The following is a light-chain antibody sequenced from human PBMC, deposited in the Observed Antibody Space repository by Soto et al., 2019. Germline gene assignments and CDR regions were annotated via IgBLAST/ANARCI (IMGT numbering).Light chain of an antibody. CDR3: QQYNNWPPWT. J-gene: IGKJ1*01. Sequence: MTQSPATLSVSPGERATLSCRASQSVTSNLAWYQQKPGQAPRLLIYGASTRATGIPARFSGSGSGTEFTLTISSLQSEDFAVYYCQQYNNWPPWTFGQGTKVE. CDR1: QSVTSN. V-gene: IGKV3-15*01. CDR2: GAS.